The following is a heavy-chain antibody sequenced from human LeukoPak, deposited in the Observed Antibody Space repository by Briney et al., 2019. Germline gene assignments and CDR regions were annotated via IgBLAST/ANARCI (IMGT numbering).Heavy chain of an antibody. CDR2: IYYSGST. Sequence: SETLSLTCTVSGGSISSGDYYWRWIRQPPGKGLEWFGYIYYSGSTYYNPSLKSRVTISVDTSKNQFSLKLSSVTAADTAVYYCARDTMVRGIWIGIGLDYWGQGTLVTVSS. CDR1: GGSISSGDYY. CDR3: ARDTMVRGIWIGIGLDY. J-gene: IGHJ4*02. V-gene: IGHV4-30-4*08. D-gene: IGHD3-10*01.